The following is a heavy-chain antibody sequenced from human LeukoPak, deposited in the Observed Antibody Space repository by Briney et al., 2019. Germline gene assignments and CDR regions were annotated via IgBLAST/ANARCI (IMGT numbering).Heavy chain of an antibody. CDR3: ARESGSSGYYYFGY. J-gene: IGHJ4*02. CDR1: GFTFSSYE. CDR2: ISSSGSTI. V-gene: IGHV3-48*03. D-gene: IGHD3-22*01. Sequence: GGSLRLSCAASGFTFSSYEMNWVRQAPGKGLEWVSYISSSGSTIYYADSAKGRFTISRDNAKNSLYLQMNSLRAEDTAVYYCARESGSSGYYYFGYWGQGTLVTVSS.